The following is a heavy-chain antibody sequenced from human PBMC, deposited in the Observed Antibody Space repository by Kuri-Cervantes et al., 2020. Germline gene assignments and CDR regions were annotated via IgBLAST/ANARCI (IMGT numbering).Heavy chain of an antibody. CDR1: GFTFSSYW. CDR2: ISESATNR. D-gene: IGHD6-13*01. CDR3: AKSRSSLNFRDMDG. J-gene: IGHJ6*02. Sequence: GESLKISCAASGFTFSSYWMSWVRQAPGKGLEWVSSISESATNRYYGDSVKGRFTISRDNSKNTLYLEMSNLRAEDTAVYYCAKSRSSLNFRDMDGWGQGITVTVSS. V-gene: IGHV3-23*01.